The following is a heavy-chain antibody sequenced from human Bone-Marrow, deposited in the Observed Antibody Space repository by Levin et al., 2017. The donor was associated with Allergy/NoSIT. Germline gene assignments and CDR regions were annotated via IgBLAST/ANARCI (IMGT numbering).Heavy chain of an antibody. CDR2: IGYSSATM. Sequence: GASVKVSCATSGFTFNSSSMTWVRQAPGKGLDWVSYIGYSSATMYYADSVRGRFTISRDNAKNLLYLQMNSLRVEDTAVYYCAKGGRGHGFLDVWGQGTTVTVSS. J-gene: IGHJ6*02. V-gene: IGHV3-48*01. CDR1: GFTFNSSS. CDR3: AKGGRGHGFLDV. D-gene: IGHD3-10*01.